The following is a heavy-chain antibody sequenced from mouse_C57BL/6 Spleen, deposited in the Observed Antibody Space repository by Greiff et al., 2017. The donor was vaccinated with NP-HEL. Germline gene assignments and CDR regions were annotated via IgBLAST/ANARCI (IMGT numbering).Heavy chain of an antibody. CDR2: ISYDGSN. CDR3: ARESDYGGYFDY. D-gene: IGHD2-4*01. J-gene: IGHJ2*01. V-gene: IGHV3-6*01. CDR1: GYSITSGYY. Sequence: DVQLQESGPGLVKPSQSLSLTCSVTGYSITSGYYWNWIRQFPGNKLEWMGYISYDGSNNYNPSLKNRISITRDTSKNQFFLKLNSVTTEDTATYYCARESDYGGYFDYWGQGTTLTVSS.